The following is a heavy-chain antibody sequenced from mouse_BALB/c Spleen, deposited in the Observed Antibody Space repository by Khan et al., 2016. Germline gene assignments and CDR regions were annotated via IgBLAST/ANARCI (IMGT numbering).Heavy chain of an antibody. D-gene: IGHD1-1*01. V-gene: IGHV1-7*01. Sequence: QVQLQQPGAELAKPGASVKMSCKASGYTFTSYWMHWVKQRPGQGLEWIGYINPSTGYTEYNQKFKDKATLTADKSSSTAYMQLSSLTSEDSAVYCCATSYYYGSSYYAMDYWGQGTSVTVSS. J-gene: IGHJ4*01. CDR2: INPSTGYT. CDR1: GYTFTSYW. CDR3: ATSYYYGSSYYAMDY.